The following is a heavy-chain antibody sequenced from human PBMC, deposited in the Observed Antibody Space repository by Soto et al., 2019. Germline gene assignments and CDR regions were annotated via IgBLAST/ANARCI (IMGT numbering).Heavy chain of an antibody. V-gene: IGHV3-23*01. Sequence: PGGSLRLSCAASGFTFSIYTMNWVRQSPGKGLEWVSGIYGNAEGTFYADSMKGRFTVSRDNSRNTLYLDINNLRVEDTAVYYCVKDRKPDSRWSFDYWGQGTPVTVSS. CDR3: VKDRKPDSRWSFDY. CDR2: IYGNAEGT. D-gene: IGHD6-13*01. J-gene: IGHJ4*02. CDR1: GFTFSIYT.